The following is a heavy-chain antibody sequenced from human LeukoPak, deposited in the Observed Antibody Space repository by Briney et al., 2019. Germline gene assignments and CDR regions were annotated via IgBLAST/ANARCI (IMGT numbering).Heavy chain of an antibody. CDR2: IRSKANNYAT. J-gene: IGHJ4*02. CDR1: GFIFSGSA. Sequence: PGGSLRLSCAASGFIFSGSAMHWVRQASGKGLEWVGRIRSKANNYATAYAASVKGRFTISRDDSKNTAYLQMTSLKTEDTAVYYCARQPSSSWYNYFDYWGQGTLVTVSS. D-gene: IGHD6-13*01. CDR3: ARQPSSSWYNYFDY. V-gene: IGHV3-73*01.